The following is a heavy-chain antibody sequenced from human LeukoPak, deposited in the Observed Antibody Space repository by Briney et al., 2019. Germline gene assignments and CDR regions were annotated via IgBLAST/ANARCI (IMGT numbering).Heavy chain of an antibody. CDR3: ARVRRDILTGHYYFDY. V-gene: IGHV4-4*02. CDR1: GGSISSSNW. Sequence: SGTLSLTCAVSGGSISSSNWWSWVRQPPGKGLEWIGEIYHSGSTNYNPSLKSRVTISVDKSKNQFSLKLSSVTAADTAVYYCARVRRDILTGHYYFDYWGQGTLVTVSS. D-gene: IGHD3-9*01. CDR2: IYHSGST. J-gene: IGHJ4*02.